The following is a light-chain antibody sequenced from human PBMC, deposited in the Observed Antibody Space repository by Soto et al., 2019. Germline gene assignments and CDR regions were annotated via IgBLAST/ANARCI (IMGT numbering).Light chain of an antibody. CDR1: QSISSW. Sequence: DIQLTQSQSFLSASVGDRVTITCRSSQSISSWLAWYQQKPGKAPKLLIYDASNLETGVPSRFSGSGSGTDFTFTISSLQPEDIATYYCQQYDNLPPFTFGQGTRLEIK. CDR3: QQYDNLPPFT. CDR2: DAS. V-gene: IGKV1-33*01. J-gene: IGKJ5*01.